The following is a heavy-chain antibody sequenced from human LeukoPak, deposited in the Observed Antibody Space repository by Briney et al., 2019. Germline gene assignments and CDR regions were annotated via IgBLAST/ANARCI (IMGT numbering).Heavy chain of an antibody. D-gene: IGHD3-22*01. J-gene: IGHJ4*02. CDR1: GYTFTSYG. V-gene: IGHV1-18*01. CDR2: ISAYNGNT. CDR3: ARCDSSGYYGTPFDY. Sequence: ASVKVSCKASGYTFTSYGISWVRQAPGQGLEWMGWISAYNGNTNYAQKLQGRVTMTTDTSTSTAYMELRSLRSDDTAMYYCARCDSSGYYGTPFDYWGQGTLVTVSS.